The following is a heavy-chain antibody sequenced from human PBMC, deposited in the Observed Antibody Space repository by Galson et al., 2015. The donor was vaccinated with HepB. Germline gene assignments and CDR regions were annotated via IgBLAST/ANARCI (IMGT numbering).Heavy chain of an antibody. CDR2: ISGTGGET. CDR1: GFNFRSYA. J-gene: IGHJ4*02. CDR3: AKDLGNFWSGYYFDS. Sequence: SLRLSCAASGFNFRSYAMYWVRQAPGKGLEWVSSISGTGGETYYADSVKGRFTISKDSFKNTPYLQMHSLRAEDTAIYYCAKDLGNFWSGYYFDSWGQGTLVTVSS. D-gene: IGHD3-3*01. V-gene: IGHV3-23*01.